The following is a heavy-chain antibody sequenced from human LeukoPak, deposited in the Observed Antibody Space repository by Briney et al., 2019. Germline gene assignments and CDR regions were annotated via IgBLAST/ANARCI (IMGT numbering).Heavy chain of an antibody. CDR1: GFTFSSYS. V-gene: IGHV3-21*01. J-gene: IGHJ4*02. CDR3: ARDGSGYDWGRYYFDY. Sequence: GVSLRLSCAASGFTFSSYSMNWVRHAPGEGLEWVSSISSSTSYIYYADSVKGRFTISRDNAKNSLYLQMNSLRAEDTAVYYCARDGSGYDWGRYYFDYWGQGTLVTVSS. D-gene: IGHD5-12*01. CDR2: ISSSTSYI.